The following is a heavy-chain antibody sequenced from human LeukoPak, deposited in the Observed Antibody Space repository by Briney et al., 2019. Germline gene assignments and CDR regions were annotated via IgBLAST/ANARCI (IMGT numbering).Heavy chain of an antibody. CDR2: IDHSGST. V-gene: IGHV4-38-2*02. Sequence: SETLSLTCTVSGYSISSGYYWGWIRQPPGKGLEWTGSIDHSGSTYYNPSLKSRITISVDTSKNQFSLKLSSVTAADTAVYYCARNPNSYGSYYFDYWGQGTLVTVSS. CDR1: GYSISSGYY. D-gene: IGHD5-18*01. J-gene: IGHJ4*02. CDR3: ARNPNSYGSYYFDY.